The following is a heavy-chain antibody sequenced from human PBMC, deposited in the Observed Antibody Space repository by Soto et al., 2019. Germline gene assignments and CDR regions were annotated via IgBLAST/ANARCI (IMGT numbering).Heavy chain of an antibody. J-gene: IGHJ4*02. CDR3: ARGREWLVPGDFDS. Sequence: QVQLVESGGGVVQPGTSLRLSCAASGFTFSGYGVHWVRQAPGKGLEWVATISYDETATYYSDSVKGRFTISRDNSKNTLFLKMNSLRAEDTAMYYWARGREWLVPGDFDSWGQGTLVPVSS. CDR2: ISYDETAT. D-gene: IGHD6-19*01. V-gene: IGHV3-30*03. CDR1: GFTFSGYG.